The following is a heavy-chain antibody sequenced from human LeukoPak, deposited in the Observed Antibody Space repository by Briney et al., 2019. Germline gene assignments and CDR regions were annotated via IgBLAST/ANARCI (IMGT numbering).Heavy chain of an antibody. V-gene: IGHV1-69*05. J-gene: IGHJ4*02. CDR3: ARARGYSYSSPFDY. Sequence: SVKVSCKASGGTLSTSAISWVRQAPGQGLEWMGGIIPMFGTPNYAQKFQGRVTVTTDASTNTAYMELSSLRAEDTAVYYCARARGYSYSSPFDYWGQGTLVTVSS. CDR2: IIPMFGTP. D-gene: IGHD5-18*01. CDR1: GGTLSTSA.